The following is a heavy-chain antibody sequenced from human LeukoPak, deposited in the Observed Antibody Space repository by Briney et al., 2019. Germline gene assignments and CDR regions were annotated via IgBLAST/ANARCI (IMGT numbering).Heavy chain of an antibody. Sequence: PGGSLRLSCEASGFTFSSYEMNWVRQAPGKGLEWVSYISSSGSTVFYADSVKGRFTIYRDDADESLFLHMNGLRVEDTAVYYCARESYDWSGHFPRDFDYWGQGTLVTVSS. CDR3: ARESYDWSGHFPRDFDY. V-gene: IGHV3-48*03. D-gene: IGHD3-3*01. CDR2: ISSSGSTV. J-gene: IGHJ4*02. CDR1: GFTFSSYE.